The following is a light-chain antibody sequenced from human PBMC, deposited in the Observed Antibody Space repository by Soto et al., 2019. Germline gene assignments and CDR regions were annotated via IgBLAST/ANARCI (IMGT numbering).Light chain of an antibody. V-gene: IGKV3-15*01. CDR2: GAS. CDR3: QQDNNWPPFT. CDR1: QSVSNN. J-gene: IGKJ5*01. Sequence: PGERATLSCRASQSVSNNLAWYQQKPGQAPSLLIYGASTRATGIPARFSGSGSGTEFTLTITSLQSEDFAVYYCQQDNNWPPFTFGQGTRLEIK.